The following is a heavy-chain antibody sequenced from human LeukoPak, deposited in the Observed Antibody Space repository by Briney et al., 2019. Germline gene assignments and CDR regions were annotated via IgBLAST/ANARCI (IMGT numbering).Heavy chain of an antibody. CDR1: GFTFSDYY. CDR3: ARAVKTTYYYDSSGSDPGFQH. D-gene: IGHD3-22*01. Sequence: GGSLRLSCAASGFTFSDYYMSWIRQAPGKGLEWVSYISSSGSTIYYADSVKGRFTISRDNAKNSLYLQMNSLRAEDTAVYYCARAVKTTYYYDSSGSDPGFQHWGQGTLVTVSS. CDR2: ISSSGSTI. V-gene: IGHV3-11*01. J-gene: IGHJ1*01.